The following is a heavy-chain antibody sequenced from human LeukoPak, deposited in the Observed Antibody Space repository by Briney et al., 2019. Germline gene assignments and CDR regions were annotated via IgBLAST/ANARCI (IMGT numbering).Heavy chain of an antibody. Sequence: GGSLRLSCAASGFTFSSYAMSWVRQAPGKGLEWVSAISGSGGSTYYADSVKGRFTISRDNSKNTLYPQMNSLRAEDTAVYYCAYGLSSGYPRLDYWGQGTLVTVSS. CDR1: GFTFSSYA. CDR3: AYGLSSGYPRLDY. CDR2: ISGSGGST. V-gene: IGHV3-23*01. J-gene: IGHJ4*02. D-gene: IGHD3-22*01.